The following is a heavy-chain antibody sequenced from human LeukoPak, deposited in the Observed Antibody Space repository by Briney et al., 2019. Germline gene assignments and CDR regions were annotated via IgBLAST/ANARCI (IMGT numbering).Heavy chain of an antibody. CDR2: INPNSGGT. CDR1: GYTLTGYY. CDR3: ARGTIHFDSSGYYTFYFDY. J-gene: IGHJ4*02. V-gene: IGHV1-2*02. Sequence: VSVKVSCKASGYTLTGYYMHWVRQAPGQGLEWMGWINPNSGGTNYAQKFQGRVTMTRDTSISTAYMELSRLRSDDTAVYYCARGTIHFDSSGYYTFYFDYWGQGTLVTVSS. D-gene: IGHD3-22*01.